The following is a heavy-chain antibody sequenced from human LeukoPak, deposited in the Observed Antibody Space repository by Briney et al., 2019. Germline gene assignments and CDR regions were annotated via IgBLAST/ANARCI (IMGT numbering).Heavy chain of an antibody. D-gene: IGHD5-18*01. CDR1: GFTFSNYA. J-gene: IGHJ4*02. CDR3: AKDRYNTAMVSFDY. V-gene: IGHV3-30*04. Sequence: GRSLRLSCAASGFTFSNYAMHWVRQAPGKGLEWVALISNDEKGQYYADSVKGRFTISRDNAKNSLYLQMNSLRAEDTALYYCAKDRYNTAMVSFDYWGQGTLVTVSS. CDR2: ISNDEKGQ.